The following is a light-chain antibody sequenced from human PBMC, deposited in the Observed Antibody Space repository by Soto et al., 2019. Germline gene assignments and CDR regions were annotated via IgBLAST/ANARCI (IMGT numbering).Light chain of an antibody. J-gene: IGKJ1*01. Sequence: IQLTQPQSSLSASVGDRVTITCRVSQGISSYLNWYRQKPGKVPKLLIYSASNLQSGVPSRFSGSGSGTDFTLTISSLQPEDFATYYCQQSYSTPPVTFGQGTKVDIK. CDR2: SAS. CDR3: QQSYSTPPVT. CDR1: QGISSY. V-gene: IGKV1-39*01.